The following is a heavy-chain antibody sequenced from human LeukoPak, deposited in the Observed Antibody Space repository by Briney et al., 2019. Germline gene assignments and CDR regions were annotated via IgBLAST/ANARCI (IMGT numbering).Heavy chain of an antibody. J-gene: IGHJ4*02. CDR1: GFTFSSAW. D-gene: IGHD2-15*01. CDR3: AAGTPVDF. Sequence: PGGSLRLSCSASGFTFSSAWMNWVRQAPGRGLEWVGRIKAKAEDETTDYAASVKGRFTISRDDSNNMQYLQMDSLSSEGTAVYFCAAGTPVDFWGQGALVTVSS. V-gene: IGHV3-15*01. CDR2: IKAKAEDETT.